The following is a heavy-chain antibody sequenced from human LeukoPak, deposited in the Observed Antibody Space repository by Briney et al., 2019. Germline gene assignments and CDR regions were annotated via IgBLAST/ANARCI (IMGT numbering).Heavy chain of an antibody. CDR1: GYTFTSYY. V-gene: IGHV1-46*01. CDR3: IAAAGTSDDY. J-gene: IGHJ4*02. CDR2: INPSGGST. Sequence: ASVKVSCKASGYTFTSYYMHWVRQAPRQGLEWMGIINPSGGSTSYAQKFQGRVTMTRDTSTSTVYMELSSLRSEDTAVYYCIAAAGTSDDYWGQGTLVTVSS. D-gene: IGHD6-13*01.